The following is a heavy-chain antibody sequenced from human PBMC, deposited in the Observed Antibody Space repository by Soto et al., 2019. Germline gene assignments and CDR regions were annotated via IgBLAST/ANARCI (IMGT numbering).Heavy chain of an antibody. V-gene: IGHV1-46*01. CDR1: GYTFTHYY. Sequence: QVQLVQSGAEVKKPGASVKVSCRTSGYTFTHYYIHWVRQAPGQGLEWLGIINPASGSTNYAQDFQGRVTFTIETSTTTVYMELSGLRAEDTAIFYFASDLAAGDQWGQGNLVTVSS. J-gene: IGHJ4*02. CDR2: INPASGST. CDR3: ASDLAAGDQ. D-gene: IGHD6-13*01.